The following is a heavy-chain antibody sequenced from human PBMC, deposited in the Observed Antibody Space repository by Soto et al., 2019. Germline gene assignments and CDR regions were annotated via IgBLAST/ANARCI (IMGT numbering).Heavy chain of an antibody. V-gene: IGHV3-53*04. D-gene: IGHD3-16*01. CDR1: GFAVRHNY. Sequence: GGSLRLSCTASGFAVRHNYMTWVRQAPGKGLEWVSLIYSGGDTAYADSVKGRFTISRHTSQNTLYLQMNSLRADDTAVYYCARKTDSIPWGGDVWGQGTMVTVSS. CDR3: ARKTDSIPWGGDV. J-gene: IGHJ6*02. CDR2: IYSGGDT.